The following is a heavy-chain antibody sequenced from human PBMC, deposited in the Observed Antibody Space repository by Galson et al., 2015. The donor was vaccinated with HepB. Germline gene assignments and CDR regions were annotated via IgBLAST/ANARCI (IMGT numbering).Heavy chain of an antibody. CDR3: AKVHSTTMVRGVTEDHT. Sequence: SLRLSCAASGFTFSSYAMSWVRQAPGKGLEWVSAISGSGGSTYYADSVKGRFTISRDNSKNTLYLQMNSLRAEDTAAYYCAKVHSTTMVRGVTEDHTWGQGTLVTVSS. CDR2: ISGSGGST. CDR1: GFTFSSYA. J-gene: IGHJ5*02. V-gene: IGHV3-23*01. D-gene: IGHD3-10*01.